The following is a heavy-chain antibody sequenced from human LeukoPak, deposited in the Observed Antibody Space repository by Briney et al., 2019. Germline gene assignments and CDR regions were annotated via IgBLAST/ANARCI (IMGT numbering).Heavy chain of an antibody. V-gene: IGHV4-4*02. J-gene: IGHJ3*02. Sequence: SETLSLTCTVSGGSISSSNWWSWVRQPPGKGLEWIGEIYHSGSTNYNPSLKSRVTISVDKSKNQFSLKLSSVTAADTAVYYCAREGLAYCPPDIWGQGTMVTVSS. CDR1: GGSISSSNW. CDR3: AREGLAYCPPDI. D-gene: IGHD2-21*01. CDR2: IYHSGST.